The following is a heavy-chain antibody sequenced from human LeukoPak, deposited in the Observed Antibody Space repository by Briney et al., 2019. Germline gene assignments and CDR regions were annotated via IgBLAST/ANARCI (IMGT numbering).Heavy chain of an antibody. D-gene: IGHD2-21*01. V-gene: IGHV1-8*03. CDR1: GYTFTSYD. CDR2: MNRNSGNT. Sequence: ASVKVSCKASGYTFTSYDINWVRQATGQGLEWMGWMNRNSGNTGYAQKFQGRVTITRNTSISTAYMELSSPRSEDTAVYYCARVFRRRVLGYNWFDPWGQGTLVTVSS. J-gene: IGHJ5*02. CDR3: ARVFRRRVLGYNWFDP.